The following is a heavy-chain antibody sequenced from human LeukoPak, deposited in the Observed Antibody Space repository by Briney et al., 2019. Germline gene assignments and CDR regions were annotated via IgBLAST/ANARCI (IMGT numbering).Heavy chain of an antibody. Sequence: GGSLRLSCAASGFTFSSYSMNWVRQAPGKGLEWVSYISSSSSTIYYADSVKGRFTISRDNAKNSLYLQMNSLRAEDTAMYYCARDPSSWYYYYMDVWGKGTTVTVSS. CDR3: ARDPSSWYYYYMDV. D-gene: IGHD6-13*01. CDR1: GFTFSSYS. CDR2: ISSSSSTI. J-gene: IGHJ6*03. V-gene: IGHV3-48*01.